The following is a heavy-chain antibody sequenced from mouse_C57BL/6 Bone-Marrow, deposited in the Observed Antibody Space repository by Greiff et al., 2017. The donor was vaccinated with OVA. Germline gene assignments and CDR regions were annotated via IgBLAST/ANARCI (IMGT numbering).Heavy chain of an antibody. J-gene: IGHJ4*01. CDR1: GYTFTDYE. V-gene: IGHV1-15*01. Sequence: VQLQQSGAELVRPGASVTLSCKASGYTFTDYEMHWVKQTPVHGLEWIGAIDPETGGTAYNQKFKGKAILTADKSSSTAYMELRSLTSEDSAVYYCTREDYSNPSYAMDYWGQGTSVTVSS. CDR3: TREDYSNPSYAMDY. D-gene: IGHD2-5*01. CDR2: IDPETGGT.